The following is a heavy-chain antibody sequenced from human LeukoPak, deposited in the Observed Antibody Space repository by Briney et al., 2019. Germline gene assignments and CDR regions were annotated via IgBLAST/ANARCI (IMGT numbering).Heavy chain of an antibody. D-gene: IGHD2-2*01. V-gene: IGHV3-7*01. CDR1: GFTFSSYW. J-gene: IGHJ4*02. Sequence: GGSLRLSCAASGFTFSSYWMSWVRQAPGKGLEWVANIKQDGSEKYYVDSVKGRFTISRDNAKNSLYLQMNSLRAEDTAVYYCARATVDKRYCSSTSCYEAPYYFDYWGQGTLVTVSS. CDR2: IKQDGSEK. CDR3: ARATVDKRYCSSTSCYEAPYYFDY.